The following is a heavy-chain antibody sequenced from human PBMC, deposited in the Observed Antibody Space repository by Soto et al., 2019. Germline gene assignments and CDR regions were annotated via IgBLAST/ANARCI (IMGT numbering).Heavy chain of an antibody. D-gene: IGHD6-13*01. CDR3: AGRAGAGKYCWAMDV. V-gene: IGHV5-51*03. CDR2: IYPGDSDT. Sequence: EVQLVQSGAEVKKPGESLKISCKGSGYSFTTYWIGWVRQMPGNGLEGMVIIYPGDSDTRYSPSFQGQVTISADKSINTTYLQWSNMKASDTAIYSGAGRAGAGKYCWAMDVWGQGTMVTVSS. CDR1: GYSFTTYW. J-gene: IGHJ6*02.